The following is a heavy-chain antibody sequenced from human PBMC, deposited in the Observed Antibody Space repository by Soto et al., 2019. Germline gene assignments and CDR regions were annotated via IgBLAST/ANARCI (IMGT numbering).Heavy chain of an antibody. V-gene: IGHV4-31*03. CDR3: AGSILVEPIPTAYYYYYSMDV. J-gene: IGHJ6*03. CDR2: IYYSGST. CDR1: GGSISSGGYY. D-gene: IGHD2-2*01. Sequence: SETLSLTCTVSGGSISSGGYYWSWIRQHPGKGLEWIGYIYYSGSTYYNPSLKSRITISVDTSKNQFSLKLSYVTAADTAVYYCAGSILVEPIPTAYYYYYSMDVWGKGTRVTVS.